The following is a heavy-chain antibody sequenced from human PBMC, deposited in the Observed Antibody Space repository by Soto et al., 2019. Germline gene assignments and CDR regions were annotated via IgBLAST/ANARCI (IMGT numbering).Heavy chain of an antibody. CDR3: ARDRVMLTFGGASEEWGIDS. D-gene: IGHD3-16*01. J-gene: IGHJ4*02. Sequence: QVQLQESGPGLVKPSQTLSLTCTVSGDSITSGVHYWSWIRQLPGMGLEWIVYIFYSGPTYYDPSLKSRVTISVDTSKNQFSLKLNSVTAADTAVYYCARDRVMLTFGGASEEWGIDSWGQGTLVTVSS. V-gene: IGHV4-31*03. CDR1: GDSITSGVHY. CDR2: IFYSGPT.